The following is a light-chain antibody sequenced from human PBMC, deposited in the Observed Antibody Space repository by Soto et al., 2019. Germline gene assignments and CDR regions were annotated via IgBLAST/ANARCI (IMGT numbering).Light chain of an antibody. V-gene: IGKV3-20*01. CDR3: QQHGSSLALT. CDR1: QSVSSN. CDR2: GAS. J-gene: IGKJ4*01. Sequence: EIVMTQSPATLSVSPGERPTLSCRASQSVSSNLAWYQQKPGQAPRLLIYGASSRATGIPDRFSGSGSGTDFTLTISRLEPEDFAVYYCQQHGSSLALTFGGGTKVDIK.